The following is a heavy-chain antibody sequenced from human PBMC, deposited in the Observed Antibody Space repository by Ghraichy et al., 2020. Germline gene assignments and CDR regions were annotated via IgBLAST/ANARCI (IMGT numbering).Heavy chain of an antibody. CDR2: VNTNTGNP. Sequence: ASVKVSCKASGYTFTGYALNWVRQAPGQGLEWMGWVNTNTGNPTYAQGFTGRFVFSLDTSVSTAYLQISSLKAEDTAVYYCARGPGYSSSWYNGTNYYYYMDVWGKGTTVTVSS. V-gene: IGHV7-4-1*02. J-gene: IGHJ6*03. CDR1: GYTFTGYA. D-gene: IGHD6-13*01. CDR3: ARGPGYSSSWYNGTNYYYYMDV.